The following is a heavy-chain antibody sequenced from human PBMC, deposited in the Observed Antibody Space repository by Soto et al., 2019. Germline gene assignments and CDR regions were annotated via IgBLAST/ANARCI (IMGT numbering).Heavy chain of an antibody. V-gene: IGHV3-11*06. J-gene: IGHJ4*02. CDR1: GFTFSDYY. CDR3: ARVGGYYDILTGYSPTRSWYFDY. CDR2: ISSSSSYT. Sequence: PGGSLRLSCAASGFTFSDYYMSWIRQAPGKGLEWVSYISSSSSYTNCADSVKGRFTISRDNAKNSLHLQMNSLRAEDTAVYYCARVGGYYDILTGYSPTRSWYFDYWGQGTLVTVSS. D-gene: IGHD3-9*01.